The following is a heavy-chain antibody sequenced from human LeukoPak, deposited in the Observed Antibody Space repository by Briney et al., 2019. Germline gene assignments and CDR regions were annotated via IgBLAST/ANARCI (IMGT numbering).Heavy chain of an antibody. CDR1: GFTFSSYS. D-gene: IGHD1-1*01. J-gene: IGHJ4*02. CDR2: INSDGSST. V-gene: IGHV3-74*01. Sequence: PGGSLRLSCAASGFTFSSYSMNWVRQAPGKGLVWVSRINSDGSSTNYADSVKGRFTISRDNAKNTLYLQMNSLRAEDTAVYYCARGYLTGTFDYWGQGTLVTVSS. CDR3: ARGYLTGTFDY.